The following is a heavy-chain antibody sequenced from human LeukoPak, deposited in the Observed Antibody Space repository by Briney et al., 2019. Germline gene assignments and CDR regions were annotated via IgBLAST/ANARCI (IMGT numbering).Heavy chain of an antibody. Sequence: QPGGSLRLSCAASGFTFSSYSMNWVRQAPGKGLEWVSSISSSSSYIYYADSVKGRFTISRDNAKNSLYLQMNSLRAEDTAVYYCARDLIGDPTVDYWGQGTLVTVSS. J-gene: IGHJ4*02. CDR3: ARDLIGDPTVDY. CDR1: GFTFSSYS. CDR2: ISSSSSYI. D-gene: IGHD2-21*02. V-gene: IGHV3-21*01.